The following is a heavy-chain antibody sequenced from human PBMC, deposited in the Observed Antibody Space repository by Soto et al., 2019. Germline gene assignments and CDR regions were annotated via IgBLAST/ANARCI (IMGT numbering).Heavy chain of an antibody. J-gene: IGHJ1*01. CDR3: TRRESGSSSVKGYFQY. V-gene: IGHV3-73*01. CDR2: IRTKSNNYAT. CDR1: GFTFSGSA. D-gene: IGHD6-6*01. Sequence: GGSLRLSCAASGFTFSGSAMHWVRQASGKGLEWVGRIRTKSNNYATAYAASVTGRFTISRDDSKNTAYLQMNSLKTEDTAVYYCTRRESGSSSVKGYFQYWGQGTLVTVSS.